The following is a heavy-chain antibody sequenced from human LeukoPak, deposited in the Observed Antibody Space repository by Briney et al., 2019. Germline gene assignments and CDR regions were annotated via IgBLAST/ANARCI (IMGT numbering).Heavy chain of an antibody. CDR3: ASAGGDTTMAVDLDY. CDR1: GGSISSYY. J-gene: IGHJ4*02. Sequence: SDTLSLTWTVSGGSISSYYWSWIRQPPGRGLEWIGYIHYIGSTNYNPSLKSRVTISVDTSKNQFSLRLGSVTAADTAVYYCASAGGDTTMAVDLDYWGQGTLVTVSS. CDR2: IHYIGST. D-gene: IGHD5-18*01. V-gene: IGHV4-59*01.